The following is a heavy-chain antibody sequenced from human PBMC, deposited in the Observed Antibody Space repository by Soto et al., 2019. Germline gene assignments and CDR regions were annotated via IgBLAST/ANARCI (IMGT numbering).Heavy chain of an antibody. V-gene: IGHV1-18*01. J-gene: IGHJ2*01. CDR2: ISAYNGNT. D-gene: IGHD6-13*01. CDR3: ASSQQSNGYFDL. Sequence: QVQLVQSGAEVKKPGASVKVSCKASGYTFTSYGISWVRQAPGQGLEGMGWISAYNGNTNYAQKLQGRVTMTKDTATSTAYMELRSLRSDDTAVYYCASSQQSNGYFDLWGRGTMVTVSS. CDR1: GYTFTSYG.